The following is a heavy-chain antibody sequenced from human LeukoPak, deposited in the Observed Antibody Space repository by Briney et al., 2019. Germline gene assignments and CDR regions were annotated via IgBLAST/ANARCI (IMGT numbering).Heavy chain of an antibody. CDR3: ARRGDYGAFDI. CDR1: GYTFTIYA. Sequence: GASVKVSFKASGYTFTIYAMNWVRQAPGQGLEWMGWINTNTGNPTYVQGFTGRFVFSLDTSVSTAYLQISSLKAEDTAVYYCARRGDYGAFDIWGQGTMVTVSS. CDR2: INTNTGNP. V-gene: IGHV7-4-1*02. J-gene: IGHJ3*02. D-gene: IGHD4-17*01.